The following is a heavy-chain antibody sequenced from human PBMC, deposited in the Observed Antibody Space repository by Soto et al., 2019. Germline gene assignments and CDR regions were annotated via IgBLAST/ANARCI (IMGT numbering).Heavy chain of an antibody. CDR2: INPNSGGT. Sequence: ASVKVSCKASGYTFTGYYMHWVRQAPGQGLEWMGWINPNSGGTNYAQKFQGWVTMTRDTSISTAYMELSRLTSDDTAVYYCARAIGYCSGGSCPHTYYYMDVWGQGTTVTVSS. D-gene: IGHD2-15*01. CDR1: GYTFTGYY. CDR3: ARAIGYCSGGSCPHTYYYMDV. V-gene: IGHV1-2*04. J-gene: IGHJ6*02.